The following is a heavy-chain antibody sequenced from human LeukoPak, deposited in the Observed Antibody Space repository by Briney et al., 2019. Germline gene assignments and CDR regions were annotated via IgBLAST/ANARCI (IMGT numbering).Heavy chain of an antibody. J-gene: IGHJ5*02. CDR1: AYTFTSYA. V-gene: IGHV1-18*01. D-gene: IGHD1-26*01. Sequence: GASVKVYCKASAYTFTSYAISWVRQAPGQGLEWMGWISASNGNTNYAQKLHGRVTMTTDTSTNTVYMELGSLRFDDTAVYYCARDLAGVVGVTAWFDPWGQGTLVTVSS. CDR3: ARDLAGVVGVTAWFDP. CDR2: ISASNGNT.